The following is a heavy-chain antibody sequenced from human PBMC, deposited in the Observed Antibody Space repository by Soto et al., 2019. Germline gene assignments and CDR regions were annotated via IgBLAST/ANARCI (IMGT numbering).Heavy chain of an antibody. J-gene: IGHJ4*02. D-gene: IGHD3-9*01. CDR3: ARGVVYDILTYYFDY. CDR2: TNPSGGST. CDR1: GYTFTSYY. Sequence: ASVKVSCKASGYTFTSYYMHWVRQAPGQGLEWMGITNPSGGSTSYAQKFQGRVTMTRDTSTSTVYMELSSLRSEDTAVYYCARGVVYDILTYYFDYWGQGTLVTVSS. V-gene: IGHV1-46*01.